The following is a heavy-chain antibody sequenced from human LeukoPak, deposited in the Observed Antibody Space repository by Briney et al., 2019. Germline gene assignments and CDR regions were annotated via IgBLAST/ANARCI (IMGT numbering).Heavy chain of an antibody. CDR3: ARDPYSNYFDY. V-gene: IGHV1-2*06. Sequence: GASVKVSCKSSGYTFTGYYMHWVRQAPGQGLEWMGRINPNTGGINYAQKFQGRVTMTRDTSISAAYMELSRLRSDDTAVYYCARDPYSNYFDYWGQGTLVTVSS. CDR2: INPNTGGI. CDR1: GYTFTGYY. J-gene: IGHJ4*02. D-gene: IGHD5-18*01.